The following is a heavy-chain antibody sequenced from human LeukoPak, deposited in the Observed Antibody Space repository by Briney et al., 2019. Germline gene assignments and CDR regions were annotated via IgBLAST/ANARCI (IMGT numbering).Heavy chain of an antibody. CDR3: AGHSSSWYNWFDP. CDR2: IYYSGST. D-gene: IGHD6-13*01. Sequence: SETLSLTCTVSGGSISSYYWSWIRQPPGKGLEWIGYIYYSGSTDYNPSLKSRVTISVDTSKNQFSLKLSSVTAADTAVYYCAGHSSSWYNWFDPWGQGTLVTVSS. J-gene: IGHJ5*02. V-gene: IGHV4-59*01. CDR1: GGSISSYY.